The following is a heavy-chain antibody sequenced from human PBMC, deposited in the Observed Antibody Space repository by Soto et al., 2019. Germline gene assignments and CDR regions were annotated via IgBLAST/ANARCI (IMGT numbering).Heavy chain of an antibody. Sequence: VHLVESGGGLVQPGGSLRLSCAASGFSVSGNYVTWVRQAPGKGLEWVSVIYTDDNIYYADSVTGRFTISRDNSKNTFYLQMNRLRVEDTAVYYCATELIAKYGMDVWGQGTTVTVSS. D-gene: IGHD2-21*01. CDR2: IYTDDNI. J-gene: IGHJ6*02. V-gene: IGHV3-53*01. CDR1: GFSVSGNY. CDR3: ATELIAKYGMDV.